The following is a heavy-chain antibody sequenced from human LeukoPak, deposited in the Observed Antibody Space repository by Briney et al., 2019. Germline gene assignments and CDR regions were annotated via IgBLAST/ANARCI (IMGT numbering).Heavy chain of an antibody. CDR3: ARDGERYCSSTSCFSLKNYYYMDV. CDR2: ISSSISTI. J-gene: IGHJ6*03. D-gene: IGHD2-2*01. Sequence: PGGSLRLSCAASGCTFSSYSMNWVRQAPGKGLEWVSYISSSISTIYYADSVKGRFTISRDNAKNSLYLQMNSLRAEDTAVYSCARDGERYCSSTSCFSLKNYYYMDVWGKGTTVTVSS. CDR1: GCTFSSYS. V-gene: IGHV3-48*01.